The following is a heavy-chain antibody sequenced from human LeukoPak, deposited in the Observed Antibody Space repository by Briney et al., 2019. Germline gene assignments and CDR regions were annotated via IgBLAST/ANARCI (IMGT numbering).Heavy chain of an antibody. J-gene: IGHJ4*02. D-gene: IGHD6-13*01. Sequence: GESLKISCKGSGYSFTSYWIGWVRQMPGKGLEWMGIIYPGDSDTRYSPSFQGQVTISADKSISTAYLQWSSLKASDTAMYYCARLKASPFIAAAGYYFDYWGQGTLVTVSS. CDR3: ARLKASPFIAAAGYYFDY. CDR2: IYPGDSDT. V-gene: IGHV5-51*01. CDR1: GYSFTSYW.